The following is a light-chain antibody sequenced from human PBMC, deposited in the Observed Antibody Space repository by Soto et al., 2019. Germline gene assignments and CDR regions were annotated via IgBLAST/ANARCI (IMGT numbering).Light chain of an antibody. Sequence: EIVLTQSPGTLSLSPVERASLSCMASQSFGGSYLAWYQQKPGQAPRLLIYGASTRATGIPDRFSGSGSGTNFTLTVSRLEPEDFAVYYCQQYGRSRTFGQGTKVDIK. V-gene: IGKV3-20*01. J-gene: IGKJ1*01. CDR2: GAS. CDR3: QQYGRSRT. CDR1: QSFGGSY.